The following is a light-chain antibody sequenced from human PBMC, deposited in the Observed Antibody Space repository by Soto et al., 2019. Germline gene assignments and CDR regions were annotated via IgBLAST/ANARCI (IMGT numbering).Light chain of an antibody. CDR1: SSDVGGYNY. J-gene: IGLJ2*01. CDR2: DVS. V-gene: IGLV2-11*01. Sequence: QSVLTQPRSVSGSPGQSVTISCTGTSSDVGGYNYVSWYQQHPGKAPKLMIYDVSKRPSGVPDRFSGSKSGNTASLTISGLQAEDEADYYCCSYAGSYTLGVFGGGTQLPS. CDR3: CSYAGSYTLGV.